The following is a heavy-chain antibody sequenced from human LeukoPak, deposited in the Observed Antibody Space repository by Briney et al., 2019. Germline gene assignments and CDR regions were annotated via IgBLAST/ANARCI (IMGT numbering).Heavy chain of an antibody. V-gene: IGHV3-53*01. CDR2: IYSGDTT. Sequence: GGSLRLSCAASEFTVSSNYMSWVRQAPGKGLEWVSVIYSGDTTYYADSVKGRFTISRDNSKNTLYLQMNSLRAEDTAVYYCARVRSGSYYRSAFDYRGQGTLVTVSS. CDR3: ARVRSGSYYRSAFDY. D-gene: IGHD1-26*01. J-gene: IGHJ4*02. CDR1: EFTVSSNY.